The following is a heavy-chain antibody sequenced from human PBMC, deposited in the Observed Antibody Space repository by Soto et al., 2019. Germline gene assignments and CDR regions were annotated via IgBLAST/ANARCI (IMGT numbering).Heavy chain of an antibody. J-gene: IGHJ3*02. V-gene: IGHV4-4*07. CDR2: IYTSGST. D-gene: IGHD3-22*01. CDR3: ARAYYYDSSGYYYGSNDAFDI. Sequence: ETLSLTCTVSGGSISSYYWSWIRQPAGKGLEWIGRIYTSGSTNYNPSLKSRVTMSVDTSKNQFSLKLSSVTAADTAVYYCARAYYYDSSGYYYGSNDAFDIWGQGTMVTVSS. CDR1: GGSISSYY.